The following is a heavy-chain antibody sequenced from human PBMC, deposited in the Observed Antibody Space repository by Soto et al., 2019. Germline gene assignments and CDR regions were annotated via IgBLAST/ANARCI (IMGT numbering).Heavy chain of an antibody. D-gene: IGHD3-9*01. Sequence: ASVKVSCKASGYTFTSYDINWVRHATGQGLEWMGWMNPNSGNTGYAQKFQGRVTMTRNTSISTAYMELSSLRSEDTAVYYCARVLDDILTGYSQFDYWGQGTLVTVSS. CDR3: ARVLDDILTGYSQFDY. CDR1: GYTFTSYD. J-gene: IGHJ4*02. CDR2: MNPNSGNT. V-gene: IGHV1-8*01.